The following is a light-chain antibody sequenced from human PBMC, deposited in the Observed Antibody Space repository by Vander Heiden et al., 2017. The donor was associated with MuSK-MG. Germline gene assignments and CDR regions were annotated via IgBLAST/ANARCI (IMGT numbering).Light chain of an antibody. CDR2: GAS. CDR1: QSIASTY. Sequence: EIVLTQSPGTLSLSPGESAILSCRASQSIASTYLAWYQQRPGQAPRLLISGASSRATGIPDRFSGSGYGTDFILTITRREPEDFAVYHCQQYGSSPMYTFGQGTKLEIK. J-gene: IGKJ2*01. V-gene: IGKV3-20*01. CDR3: QQYGSSPMYT.